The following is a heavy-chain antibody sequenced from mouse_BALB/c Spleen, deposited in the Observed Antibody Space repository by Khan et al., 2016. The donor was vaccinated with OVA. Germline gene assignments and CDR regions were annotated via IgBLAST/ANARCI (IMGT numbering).Heavy chain of an antibody. CDR3: TRSGFGNYESWDY. J-gene: IGHJ2*01. D-gene: IGHD2-1*01. CDR2: IYPGNSDT. V-gene: IGHV1-5*01. Sequence: VQLQQSGTVLARPGASVKMSCKASGYTFTSYWMHWVKQRPGQGLEWIGAIYPGNSDTNYNQKFKGKAKLTAVTSTSTAYMELNSLTTEDSAVYYCTRSGFGNYESWDYWGQGTTLTVSS. CDR1: GYTFTSYW.